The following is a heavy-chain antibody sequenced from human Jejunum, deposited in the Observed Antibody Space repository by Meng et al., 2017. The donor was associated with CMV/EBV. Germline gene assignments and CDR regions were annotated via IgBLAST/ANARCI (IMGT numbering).Heavy chain of an antibody. CDR2: ISGDGSAT. Sequence: TFNTDAMSWVRPAPGKGLEWVSAISGDGSATYYADSVKGRFTISRDNSKKTLFLQMNSLRAEDTAIYYCCIGDFWSGSLYYYGMDVWGQGTTVTVSS. V-gene: IGHV3-23*01. D-gene: IGHD3-3*01. J-gene: IGHJ6*02. CDR3: CIGDFWSGSLYYYGMDV. CDR1: TFNTDA.